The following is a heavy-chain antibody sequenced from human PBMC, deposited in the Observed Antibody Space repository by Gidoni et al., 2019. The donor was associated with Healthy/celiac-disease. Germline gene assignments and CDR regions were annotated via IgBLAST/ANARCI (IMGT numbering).Heavy chain of an antibody. J-gene: IGHJ3*02. CDR3: ARGPVRETTDDAFDI. V-gene: IGHV1-46*03. Sequence: QVQLVQSGAEVKKTGASVKVSCKASGYTFTSYYMHWVRQAPGQGLEWMGIIHPSGGSTSYAQKFQGRVTMTRATSTSTVYMELSSLRSEDTAVYYCARGPVRETTDDAFDIWGQGTMVTVSS. D-gene: IGHD1-1*01. CDR2: IHPSGGST. CDR1: GYTFTSYY.